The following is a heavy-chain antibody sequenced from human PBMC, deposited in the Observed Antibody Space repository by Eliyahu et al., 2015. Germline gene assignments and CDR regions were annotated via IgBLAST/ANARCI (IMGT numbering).Heavy chain of an antibody. D-gene: IGHD3-22*01. J-gene: IGHJ1*01. CDR2: IYYSGGT. Sequence: QVQLQESGPGLVKPSQTLSLTCSVSGGSITSGGYYWGWIRQLPGKGLEWMGNIYYSGGTSYNPSLKSRVTLSVDMSKNQFSLNLRFVTAADTAVYYCARETGDQYDSSGFYYRNFQHWSQGTLVTVSS. V-gene: IGHV4-31*03. CDR3: ARETGDQYDSSGFYYRNFQH. CDR1: GGSITSGGYY.